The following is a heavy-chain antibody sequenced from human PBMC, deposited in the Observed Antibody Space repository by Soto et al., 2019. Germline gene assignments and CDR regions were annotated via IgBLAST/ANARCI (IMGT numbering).Heavy chain of an antibody. V-gene: IGHV1-46*01. D-gene: IGHD4-17*01. CDR3: ARLAAVTPPYYFDF. CDR2: INPGAGNT. J-gene: IGHJ4*02. Sequence: QVQLVQSGAEVKEPGASVKVSCKAAGYTFISYYMHWVRQAPGQGFEWMGVINPGAGNTGYAQKFQGRGTMTRDTATVTFYMELCSLRSEDTAVYHCARLAAVTPPYYFDFWGQGTQVTVSS. CDR1: GYTFISYY.